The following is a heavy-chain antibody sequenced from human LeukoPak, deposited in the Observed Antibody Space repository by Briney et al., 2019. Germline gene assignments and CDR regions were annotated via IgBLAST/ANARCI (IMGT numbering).Heavy chain of an antibody. CDR3: ARDRLGVVNEFHY. D-gene: IGHD3-3*01. CDR2: IIPIFGTA. Sequence: SVKVSCKASGGTFSSYAISWVRQAPGQGLEWMGGIIPIFGTANYAQKFQGRVTITADESTSTAYMELSSLRSEDTAVYYCARDRLGVVNEFHYWGQGTLVTVSS. J-gene: IGHJ4*02. V-gene: IGHV1-69*13. CDR1: GGTFSSYA.